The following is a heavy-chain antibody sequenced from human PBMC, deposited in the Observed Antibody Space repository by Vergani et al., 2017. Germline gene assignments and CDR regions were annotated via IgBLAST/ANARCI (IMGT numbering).Heavy chain of an antibody. V-gene: IGHV4-4*02. Sequence: QVQLQESGPGLVKPSGTLSLTCAVSGGSISSSNWWSWVRQPPGKGLEWIGEIYPGDSDSRYSPSFQGQVTISVDKSISTAYLQWSSLKASDTAMYYCARAAYSSGWYTAFDIWGQGTMVTVSS. CDR3: ARAAYSSGWYTAFDI. D-gene: IGHD6-19*01. J-gene: IGHJ3*02. CDR2: IYPGDSDS. CDR1: GGSISSSNW.